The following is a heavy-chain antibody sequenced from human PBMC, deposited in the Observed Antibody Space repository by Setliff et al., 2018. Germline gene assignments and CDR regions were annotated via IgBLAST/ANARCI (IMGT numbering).Heavy chain of an antibody. J-gene: IGHJ6*03. D-gene: IGHD1-26*01. CDR2: INTGNANT. V-gene: IGHV1-3*04. Sequence: ASVNVSCKASGYTFTNYAIHWVRQAPGQRPEWMGWINTGNANTKYSQKFQGRVTITRDTSTSTAYMELRSLRSDDTAVYYCARGRGSYYYYMDVWGKGTTVTVSS. CDR1: GYTFTNYA. CDR3: ARGRGSYYYYMDV.